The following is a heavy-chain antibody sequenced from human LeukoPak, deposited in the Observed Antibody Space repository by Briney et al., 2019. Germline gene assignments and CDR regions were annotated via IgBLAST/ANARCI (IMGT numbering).Heavy chain of an antibody. J-gene: IGHJ2*01. CDR2: MYYSGST. CDR3: ARNSPILRAVIGYFDL. V-gene: IGHV4-59*01. CDR1: GGSISSYY. Sequence: SETLSLTCTVSGGSISSYYWSWIRQPPGKGLEWIGDMYYSGSTNYSPFLKSRGTISLDTSKNQFSLKLSSVTAADTAVYYCARNSPILRAVIGYFDLWGRGTLVTVSS. D-gene: IGHD3-10*01.